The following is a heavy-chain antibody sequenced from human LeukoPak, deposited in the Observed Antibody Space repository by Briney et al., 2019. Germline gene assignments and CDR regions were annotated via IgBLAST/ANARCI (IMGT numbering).Heavy chain of an antibody. CDR1: GFTFRSYE. CDR2: ISSSGSTI. D-gene: IGHD4-11*01. J-gene: IGHJ3*01. Sequence: GGSLRASRAASGFTFRSYELNWVRQAPGKGLEWVSYISSSGSTIYYADSVKGRFTISRDNAKKSLYLQMNSLRAEDTAVYYCTTTQGGTSIDAFDFWGQGTLVTVSS. V-gene: IGHV3-48*03. CDR3: TTTQGGTSIDAFDF.